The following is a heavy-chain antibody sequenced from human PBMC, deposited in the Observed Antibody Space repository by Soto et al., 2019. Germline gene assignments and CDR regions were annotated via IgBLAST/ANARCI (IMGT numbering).Heavy chain of an antibody. Sequence: ASVKVSCKASGYTFTSYDINWVRQATGQGLEWMGWMNPNSGNTGYAQKFQGRVTMTRNTSISTAYMELSSLRSEDTAVYYCARGPQVLRYFDWLLPYYYYGMDVWGQGTTVTVSS. D-gene: IGHD3-9*01. V-gene: IGHV1-8*01. CDR3: ARGPQVLRYFDWLLPYYYYGMDV. CDR2: MNPNSGNT. J-gene: IGHJ6*02. CDR1: GYTFTSYD.